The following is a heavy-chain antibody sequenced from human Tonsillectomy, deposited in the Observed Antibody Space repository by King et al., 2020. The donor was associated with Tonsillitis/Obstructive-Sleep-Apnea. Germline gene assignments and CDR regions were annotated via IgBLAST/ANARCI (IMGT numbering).Heavy chain of an antibody. CDR3: ARGKIFPPYYVDY. V-gene: IGHV4-59*01. CDR2: IYHSGIT. Sequence: VQLQESGPGLVKPSETLSLTCTVSGGSISTYQWSWIRQPPGKGLEWIGYIYHSGITNYNPSLKSRVTISVDTSKNHFSLKLSSVTAEDTDVYYCARGKIFPPYYVDYWGQGILVTVSA. J-gene: IGHJ4*02. D-gene: IGHD3-3*01. CDR1: GGSISTYQ.